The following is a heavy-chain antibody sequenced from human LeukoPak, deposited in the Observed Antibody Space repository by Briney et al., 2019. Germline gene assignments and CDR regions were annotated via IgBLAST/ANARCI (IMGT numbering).Heavy chain of an antibody. Sequence: GASVKVSCKGSGGTFSIYGISWVRQAPGRGLEWMGRIIPILGQTNYAQNFQGRVTITADISTSTAYMEMSSLRSEDTAVYYCARTYAWSGSGHSLDYWGQGPPVTVSS. V-gene: IGHV1-69*04. CDR1: GGTFSIYG. D-gene: IGHD3-3*01. J-gene: IGHJ4*02. CDR2: IIPILGQT. CDR3: ARTYAWSGSGHSLDY.